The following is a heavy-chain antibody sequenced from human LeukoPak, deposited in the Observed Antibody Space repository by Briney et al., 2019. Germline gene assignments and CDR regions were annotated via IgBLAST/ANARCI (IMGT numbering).Heavy chain of an antibody. Sequence: GGSLRLSCGASGFSFSDYGMHWVRQAPGKGLEWVAFIRHDGNKKYLPDSMKGRFTISRDNSKNTLYLQMNSLRAEDTAVYYCARHYDSSGYLNAFDIWGQGTMVTVSS. D-gene: IGHD3-22*01. CDR2: IRHDGNKK. V-gene: IGHV3-30*02. J-gene: IGHJ3*02. CDR1: GFSFSDYG. CDR3: ARHYDSSGYLNAFDI.